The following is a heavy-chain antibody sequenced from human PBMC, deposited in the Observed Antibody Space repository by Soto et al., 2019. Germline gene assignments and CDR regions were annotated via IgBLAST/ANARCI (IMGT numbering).Heavy chain of an antibody. J-gene: IGHJ3*02. D-gene: IGHD3-3*01. CDR2: IYYSGST. Sequence: SETLSLTCTVSGGSISSSSYYWGWIRQPPGKGLEWIGSIYYSGSTYYNPSLKSRVTISVDTSKNQFSLKLSSVTAADTAVYYCARSITIFGVVRQRGENAFDIWGQGTMVTVSS. CDR1: GGSISSSSYY. CDR3: ARSITIFGVVRQRGENAFDI. V-gene: IGHV4-39*01.